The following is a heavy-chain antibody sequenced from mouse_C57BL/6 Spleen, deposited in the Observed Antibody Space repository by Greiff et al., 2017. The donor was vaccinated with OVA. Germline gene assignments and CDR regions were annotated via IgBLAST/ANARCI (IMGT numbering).Heavy chain of an antibody. CDR3: TSFITTVGGDY. V-gene: IGHV1-15*01. Sequence: VQLQQSGAELVRPGASVTLSCKASGYTFTDYEMHWVKQTPVHGLEWIGAIDPETGGTAYNQKFKGKAILTADKSSSTAYMELRSLTSEDSAVYYCTSFITTVGGDYWGQGTTLTVSS. J-gene: IGHJ2*01. CDR2: IDPETGGT. CDR1: GYTFTDYE. D-gene: IGHD1-1*01.